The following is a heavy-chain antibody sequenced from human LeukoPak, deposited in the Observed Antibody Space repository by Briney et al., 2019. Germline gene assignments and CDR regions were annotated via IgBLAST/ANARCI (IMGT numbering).Heavy chain of an antibody. CDR1: GFTLSSYW. CDR2: IDGDGSTT. J-gene: IGHJ4*02. D-gene: IGHD3-9*01. CDR3: ARGHILTGYDY. Sequence: GGSLRLSCAASGFTLSSYWMHWVRQVPGKGLVWVSCIDGDGSTTKYADSVKGRFTISRDNAKNTLYLQMNSLRAEDTAVYYCARGHILTGYDYWGQGALVTVSS. V-gene: IGHV3-74*01.